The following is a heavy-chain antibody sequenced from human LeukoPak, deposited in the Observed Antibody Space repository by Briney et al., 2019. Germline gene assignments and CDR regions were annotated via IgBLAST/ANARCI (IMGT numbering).Heavy chain of an antibody. D-gene: IGHD3-16*02. J-gene: IGHJ6*02. V-gene: IGHV3-23*01. CDR1: EFTFSRYA. Sequence: RGSLRLSCAASEFTFSRYAMSWVRQAPGKGLEWVSAISGSGGSTYYADSVKGRFTISRDNSKNTLYLQMNSLRAEDTAVYYCAKEGRSSHFYYGMDVWGQGTTVTVSS. CDR2: ISGSGGST. CDR3: AKEGRSSHFYYGMDV.